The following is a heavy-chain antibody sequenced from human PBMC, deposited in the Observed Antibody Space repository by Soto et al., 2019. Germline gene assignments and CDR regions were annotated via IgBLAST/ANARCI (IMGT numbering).Heavy chain of an antibody. CDR2: INAGNGNT. D-gene: IGHD3-3*01. J-gene: IGHJ6*02. CDR1: GYTFTSYA. Sequence: ASVKVSCKASGYTFTSYAMHWVRQAPGQRLEWMGWINAGNGNTKYSQKFQGRVTITRDTSASTAYMELSSLRSGDTAVYYCARSYDFWSGYSDYYYGMDVWGQGTTVTVSS. CDR3: ARSYDFWSGYSDYYYGMDV. V-gene: IGHV1-3*01.